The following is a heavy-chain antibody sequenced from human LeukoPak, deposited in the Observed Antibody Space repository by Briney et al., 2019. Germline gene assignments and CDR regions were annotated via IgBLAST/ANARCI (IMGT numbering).Heavy chain of an antibody. CDR3: AKDRDSSGYYPHFDY. CDR1: GFTFCDYA. V-gene: IGHV3-30*02. J-gene: IGHJ4*02. Sequence: PGGSLRLSCTASGFTFCDYAMSWFRQAPGKGLEWVAFIRYDGSNKYYADSVKGRFTISRDNSKNTLYLQMNSLRAEDTAVYYCAKDRDSSGYYPHFDYWGQGTLVTVSS. D-gene: IGHD3-22*01. CDR2: IRYDGSNK.